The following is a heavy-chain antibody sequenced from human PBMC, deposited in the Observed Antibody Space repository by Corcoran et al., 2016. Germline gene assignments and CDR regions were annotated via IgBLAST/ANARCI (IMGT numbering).Heavy chain of an antibody. CDR1: GYTFNGYY. CDR2: INPNSGGT. J-gene: IGHJ4*02. Sequence: QVQLVQSGAEVKKPGASVKVSCKASGYTFNGYYMHWVRHAPGQGLEWMGWINPNSGGTNYAQKFQGRVTMTRDPSISKAYMELSRLRSDDTAVYYCARKSGDSSGYYFWAYWGQGTLVTVSS. D-gene: IGHD3-22*01. V-gene: IGHV1-2*02. CDR3: ARKSGDSSGYYFWAY.